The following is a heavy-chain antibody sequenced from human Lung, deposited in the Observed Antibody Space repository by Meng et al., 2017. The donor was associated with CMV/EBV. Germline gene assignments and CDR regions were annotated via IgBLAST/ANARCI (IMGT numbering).Heavy chain of an antibody. D-gene: IGHD1-26*01. CDR2: IDFDGTRT. CDR3: AREMVGGYSVYY. Sequence: LTCAASGFSFSTYWMQWVRRAPGKGLEWVSRIDFDGTRTTYADAVKGRFTIYRDNAKNTLYLQMNSLRVEDPAVYYCAREMVGGYSVYYWGQGILVVFSS. V-gene: IGHV3-74*01. CDR1: GFSFSTYW. J-gene: IGHJ4*02.